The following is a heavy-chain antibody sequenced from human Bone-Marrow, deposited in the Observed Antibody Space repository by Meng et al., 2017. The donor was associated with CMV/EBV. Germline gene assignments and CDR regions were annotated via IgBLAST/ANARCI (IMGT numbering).Heavy chain of an antibody. Sequence: GESLKISCAASGFTCSSYSMNWVRQAPGKGLEWVSSISSSSSYIYYADAVKGRFTISRDNSKNTLYLQMNSLRAEDTAVYYCARTSSGGSYWGQGTLVTVSS. D-gene: IGHD2-15*01. CDR1: GFTCSSYS. J-gene: IGHJ4*02. CDR2: ISSSSSYI. CDR3: ARTSSGGSY. V-gene: IGHV3-21*01.